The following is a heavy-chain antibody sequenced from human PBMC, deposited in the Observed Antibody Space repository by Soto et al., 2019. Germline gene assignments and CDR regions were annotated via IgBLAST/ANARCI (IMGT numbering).Heavy chain of an antibody. CDR2: ISGSGAST. Sequence: PGGSLRLSCAASGFTFSSYSMSWVRQAPGKGLEWVSAISGSGASTYYADSVKGRFTISRDDSKSALELQMNSLKPEDTASYHCARDASKDGYNWGQGTLVTVSS. V-gene: IGHV3-23*01. J-gene: IGHJ4*02. CDR1: GFTFSSYS. D-gene: IGHD2-21*01. CDR3: ARDASKDGYN.